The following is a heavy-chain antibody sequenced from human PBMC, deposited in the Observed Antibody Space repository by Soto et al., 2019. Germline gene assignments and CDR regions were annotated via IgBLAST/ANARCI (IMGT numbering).Heavy chain of an antibody. CDR3: ANDRKVIANRKHDY. CDR2: ISGSGGST. D-gene: IGHD3-22*01. Sequence: GGSLRLSCAASGFTFSSYAMSWVRQAPGKGLEWVSAISGSGGSTYYADSVKGRFTISRDNSKNTLYLQMNSLRAEDTAVYYCANDRKVIANRKHDYWGQGTVVTVSS. J-gene: IGHJ4*02. V-gene: IGHV3-23*01. CDR1: GFTFSSYA.